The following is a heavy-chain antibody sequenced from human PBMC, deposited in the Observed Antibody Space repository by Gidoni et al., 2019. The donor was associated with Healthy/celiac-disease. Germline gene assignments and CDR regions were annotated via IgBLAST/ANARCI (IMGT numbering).Heavy chain of an antibody. Sequence: QVQLVESGGGVVQPGRSLRLSCAASGFTFSSYAMHWVRQAPGKGLEWVAVISYDGSNKYYADSVKGRFTISRDNSKNTLYLQMNSLRAEDTAVYYCARDFWSGPSDPHYYYGMDVWGQGTTVTVSS. J-gene: IGHJ6*02. D-gene: IGHD3-3*01. CDR3: ARDFWSGPSDPHYYYGMDV. CDR2: ISYDGSNK. CDR1: GFTFSSYA. V-gene: IGHV3-30-3*01.